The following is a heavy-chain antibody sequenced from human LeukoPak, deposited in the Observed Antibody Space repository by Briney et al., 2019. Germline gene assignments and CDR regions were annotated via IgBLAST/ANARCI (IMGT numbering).Heavy chain of an antibody. Sequence: GASVKVSCKASGYTFTSYAMHWVRQAPGQRLGWMGWINAGNVNTKYSQKFQGRVTITRDTSASTAYMELSSLRSEDTAVYYCARDLKDIVLMVYPYYYYMDVWGKGTTVTVSS. D-gene: IGHD2-8*01. V-gene: IGHV1-3*01. CDR1: GYTFTSYA. CDR2: INAGNVNT. J-gene: IGHJ6*03. CDR3: ARDLKDIVLMVYPYYYYMDV.